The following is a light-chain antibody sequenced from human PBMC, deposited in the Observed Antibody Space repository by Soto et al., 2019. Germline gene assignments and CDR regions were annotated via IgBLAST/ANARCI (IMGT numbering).Light chain of an antibody. V-gene: IGLV1-51*01. J-gene: IGLJ2*01. CDR2: DNN. CDR1: SSNIGSNY. Sequence: QSVLTQPPSVSAAPGQKVTISCSGSSSNIGSNYVSWYQQLPGTAPKLLIYDNNKRPSGIPDRFSGSKSGTSATLGITGLQTGDEADYYCGTLDSSLSAVVFGGGTQLTVL. CDR3: GTLDSSLSAVV.